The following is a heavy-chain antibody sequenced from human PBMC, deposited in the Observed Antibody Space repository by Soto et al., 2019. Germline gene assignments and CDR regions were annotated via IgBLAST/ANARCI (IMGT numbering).Heavy chain of an antibody. CDR2: IHYSGST. CDR3: ARHGSGTYDY. V-gene: IGHV4-59*08. CDR1: GGSISGYY. D-gene: IGHD1-26*01. J-gene: IGHJ4*02. Sequence: QVQLQESGPGLVKPSETLSLTCTVSGGSISGYYWSWLRQPPGKGPEWIGYIHYSGSTSYNSSLSSRVTISEDTSKNQLSLSLTSVTATDTAVYYCARHGSGTYDYWGQGTLVTVSS.